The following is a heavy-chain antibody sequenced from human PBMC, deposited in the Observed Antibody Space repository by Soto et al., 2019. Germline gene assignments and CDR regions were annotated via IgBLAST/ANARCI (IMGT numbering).Heavy chain of an antibody. CDR2: IKQDGSEK. V-gene: IGHV3-7*03. CDR3: ARWSGYHYRSYYYYGMDV. D-gene: IGHD3-3*01. Sequence: WIRQSPGKGLEWVANIKQDGSEKYYVDSVKGRFTISRDNAKNSLYLQMNSLRAEDTAVYYCARWSGYHYRSYYYYGMDVWGQGTTVTVSS. J-gene: IGHJ6*02.